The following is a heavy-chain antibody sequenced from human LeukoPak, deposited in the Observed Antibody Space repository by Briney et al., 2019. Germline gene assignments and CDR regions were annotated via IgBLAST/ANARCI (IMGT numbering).Heavy chain of an antibody. CDR2: VNQGGTQK. CDR1: EFTFSSYW. Sequence: GGSLRLSCAASEFTFSSYWMSWVRQAPGKGLEWVANVNQGGTQKYYVDSVKGRFTISRDNAENSLYLQMNSLRAEDTAVYYCAREHYFYYMDGWGKGTTVTVSS. V-gene: IGHV3-7*01. J-gene: IGHJ6*03. CDR3: AREHYFYYMDG.